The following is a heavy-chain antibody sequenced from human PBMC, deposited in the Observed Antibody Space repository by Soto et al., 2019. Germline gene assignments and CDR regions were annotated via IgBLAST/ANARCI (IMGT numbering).Heavy chain of an antibody. D-gene: IGHD1-26*01. CDR2: INPNSGAT. CDR3: GRDGVGATPLGWFDP. J-gene: IGHJ5*02. Sequence: ASVKVSCKTSGYTFTGYFIHWVRQAPGQGLEWMAYINPNSGATTYAQKFQGRLTMTRDTSISTAYMELSSLRSDDTAVYYCGRDGVGATPLGWFDPWGQGSLVTVSS. V-gene: IGHV1-2*02. CDR1: GYTFTGYF.